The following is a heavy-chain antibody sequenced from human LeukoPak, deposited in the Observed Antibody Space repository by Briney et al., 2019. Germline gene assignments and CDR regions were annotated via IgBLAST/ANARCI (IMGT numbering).Heavy chain of an antibody. CDR3: AREGVSAAAYTYAFDI. J-gene: IGHJ3*02. CDR1: GFTFSSYW. CDR2: IKQDGSEK. D-gene: IGHD6-13*01. V-gene: IGHV3-7*01. Sequence: GGSLRLSCAASGFTFSSYWMSWVRKAPGKGLEWVANIKQDGSEKYYVDSVKGRFTISRDNAKNSLYLQMNSLRAEDTAVYYCAREGVSAAAYTYAFDIWGQGTMVTVSS.